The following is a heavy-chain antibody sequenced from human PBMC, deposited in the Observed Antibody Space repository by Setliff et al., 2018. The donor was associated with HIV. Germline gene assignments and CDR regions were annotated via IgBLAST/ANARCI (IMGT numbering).Heavy chain of an antibody. Sequence: SETLSLTCDVSGFPISSRYYWGRIRQSPGKGLEWIGNIYRTGSTYYNPSLKSRITMSIDTSKNQLSVNLSSVTASDTAVYYCASQNGYGLLGGVWGQGTMVTVSS. V-gene: IGHV4-38-2*01. CDR2: IYRTGST. CDR3: ASQNGYGLLGGV. CDR1: GFPISSRYY. D-gene: IGHD5-18*01. J-gene: IGHJ3*01.